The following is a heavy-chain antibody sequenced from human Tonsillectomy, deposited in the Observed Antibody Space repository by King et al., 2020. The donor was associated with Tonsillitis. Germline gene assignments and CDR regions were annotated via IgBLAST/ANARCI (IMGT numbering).Heavy chain of an antibody. CDR1: GFSFSKYA. V-gene: IGHV3-23*03. CDR2: ISGGGSTS. Sequence: VQLVESGGGLVQPGGSLRLSCAASGFSFSKYALSWVRQVPGRGLEWVSAISGGGSTSYYIDSVKGRFTISRDNSKSTLYLEMNNLRAEDTAIYYCATDRGIVLLEYASFDFWGQGALVTVSS. J-gene: IGHJ4*02. D-gene: IGHD2-8*01. CDR3: ATDRGIVLLEYASFDF.